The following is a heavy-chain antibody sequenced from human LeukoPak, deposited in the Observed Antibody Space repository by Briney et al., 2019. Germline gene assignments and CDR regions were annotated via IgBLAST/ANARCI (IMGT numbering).Heavy chain of an antibody. CDR1: GFPFSSYW. Sequence: GGSLRLSSAASGFPFSSYWMGWVRQAPGKGLEWVANIKQDGSEKYYVDSVKGRFTISRDNAKNSLYLQMNSLRAEDTAVYYCARDQYGSGSYFWNLYYYYGMDVWGQGTTVTVSS. D-gene: IGHD3-10*01. J-gene: IGHJ6*02. V-gene: IGHV3-7*04. CDR3: ARDQYGSGSYFWNLYYYYGMDV. CDR2: IKQDGSEK.